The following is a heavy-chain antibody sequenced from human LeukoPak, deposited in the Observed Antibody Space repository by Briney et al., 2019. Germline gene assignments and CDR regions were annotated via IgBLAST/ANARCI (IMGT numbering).Heavy chain of an antibody. V-gene: IGHV3-23*01. CDR3: AKVELAVAGTRFQYYFDY. D-gene: IGHD6-19*01. CDR1: GFTLISYA. J-gene: IGHJ4*02. Sequence: GGSLRLFFGAPGFTLISYAMSWGRQAPGKGLGWVSAISGSGGSTYYADSVKGRFTISRDNSKNTLYLQMNSLRAEDTAVYYCAKVELAVAGTRFQYYFDYWGQGTLVTVSS. CDR2: ISGSGGST.